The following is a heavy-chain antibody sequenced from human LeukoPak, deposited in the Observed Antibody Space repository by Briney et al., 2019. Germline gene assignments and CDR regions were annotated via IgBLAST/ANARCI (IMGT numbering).Heavy chain of an antibody. CDR1: GFTFAKYA. V-gene: IGHV3-23*01. J-gene: IGHJ4*02. CDR2: ISGSGNVT. Sequence: GESLKISCVGSGFTFAKYAMTWVREAPGKGLEWVSVISGSGNVTYYAESVKGRFTISRDNSKRTLYLQMVSLRADDTAIYYCAKDRAGANWGQGTLVLVSS. CDR3: AKDRAGAN.